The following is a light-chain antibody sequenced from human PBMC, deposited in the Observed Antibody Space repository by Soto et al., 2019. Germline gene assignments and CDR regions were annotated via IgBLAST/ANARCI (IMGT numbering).Light chain of an antibody. V-gene: IGLV2-14*01. J-gene: IGLJ1*01. Sequence: QSVLTQPASVSGSPGQSITISCTGTSSDVGGYNYVSWYQQHPGKAPKLVISEVSNRPSGVSGRFSGSKSGNTASLTISGLQAEDETYYYCSSYTSSSTLYVFGTGTQLTVL. CDR3: SSYTSSSTLYV. CDR1: SSDVGGYNY. CDR2: EVS.